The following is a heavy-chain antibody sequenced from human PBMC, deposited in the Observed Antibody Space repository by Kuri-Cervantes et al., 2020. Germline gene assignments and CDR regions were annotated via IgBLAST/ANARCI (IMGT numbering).Heavy chain of an antibody. CDR1: GFTFSDYY. V-gene: IGHV4-38-2*01. J-gene: IGHJ5*02. CDR3: ARTRITFGGVIVIRWFDP. CDR2: IYYSGST. D-gene: IGHD3-16*02. Sequence: ESLKISCAASGFTFSDYYMSWIRQPPGKGLEWIGSIYYSGSTYYNPSLKSRVTISVDTSKNQFSLKLSSVTAADTAVYYCARTRITFGGVIVIRWFDPWGQGTLVTVSS.